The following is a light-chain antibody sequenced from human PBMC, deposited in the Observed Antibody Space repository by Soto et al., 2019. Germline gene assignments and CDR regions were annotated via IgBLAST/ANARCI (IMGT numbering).Light chain of an antibody. CDR3: QEYRSSPIT. Sequence: EIVLSQSPGTLSLSPGERATLSCRASQSVGSRLAWYQHKPGQAPSLLISGSSSRATGIPDRFSGSGSGTDFTLTISRLEPEDFALYYCQEYRSSPITFGQGTRLEIK. CDR2: GSS. V-gene: IGKV3-20*01. J-gene: IGKJ5*01. CDR1: QSVGSR.